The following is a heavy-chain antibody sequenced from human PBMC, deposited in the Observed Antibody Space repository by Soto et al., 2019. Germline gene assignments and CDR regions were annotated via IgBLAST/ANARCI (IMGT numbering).Heavy chain of an antibody. CDR2: IKQDGSEK. D-gene: IGHD3-22*01. J-gene: IGHJ2*01. V-gene: IGHV3-7*01. CDR3: ARPGLVVVITSDWYFDL. Sequence: GGSLRLSCSASGLTFSHYWMSWVRQAPGKGLEWVANIKQDGSEKYYVDSVKGRFTISRDNAKNSLYLQMNSLRAEDTAVYYCARPGLVVVITSDWYFDLWGRGTLVTVSS. CDR1: GLTFSHYW.